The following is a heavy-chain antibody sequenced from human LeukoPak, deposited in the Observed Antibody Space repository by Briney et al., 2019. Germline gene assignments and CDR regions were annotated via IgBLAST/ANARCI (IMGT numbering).Heavy chain of an antibody. CDR3: ARRGRWLQRGNYDY. V-gene: IGHV4-59*08. CDR1: GDSISSSYY. D-gene: IGHD5-24*01. J-gene: IGHJ4*02. CDR2: IYYSGST. Sequence: PSETLSLTCTASGDSISSSYYWSWIRQPPGKGLEWIGYIYYSGSTNYNPSLKSRVTISVDTSKNQFSLKLSSVTAADTAVYYCARRGRWLQRGNYDYWGQGTLVTVSS.